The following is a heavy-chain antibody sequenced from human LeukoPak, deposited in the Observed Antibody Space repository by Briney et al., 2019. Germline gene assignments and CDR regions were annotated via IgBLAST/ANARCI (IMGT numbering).Heavy chain of an antibody. V-gene: IGHV4-59*08. CDR1: DVSITNFD. CDR3: ARTCPLYYYYYYMDV. Sequence: SETLSLTCTVSDVSITNFDWSWVRQPPGKGLEFIGHVHYSGTANYNPSLKSRVTISVDTSKNQFSLKLSSVTAADTAVYYCARTCPLYYYYYYMDVWGKGTTVTVSS. CDR2: VHYSGTA. J-gene: IGHJ6*03.